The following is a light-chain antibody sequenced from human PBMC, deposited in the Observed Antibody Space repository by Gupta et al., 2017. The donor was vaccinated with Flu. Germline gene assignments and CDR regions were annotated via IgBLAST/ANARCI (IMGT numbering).Light chain of an antibody. CDR2: TNH. CDR3: QSYDPRLTGWT. V-gene: IGLV1-40*01. Sequence: QSVLTQPPAVSGAPGQRVIISCTGSGPNIGTIYDVHWYQQLPGAAPKLLIYTNHNRASGVPDRFSASKSDNSASLIITELQAEDEADYCCQSYDPRLTGWTFGGGTKLTVL. CDR1: GPNIGTIYD. J-gene: IGLJ2*01.